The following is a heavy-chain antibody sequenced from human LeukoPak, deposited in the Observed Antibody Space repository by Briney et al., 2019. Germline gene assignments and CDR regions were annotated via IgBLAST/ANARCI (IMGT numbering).Heavy chain of an antibody. CDR1: GFSFSSTW. CDR3: AREYNSPNRFDY. Sequence: GGSLRLSCAASGFSFSSTWMSWVRQAPGKGLEWVSSISSSSSYINYADSVKGRFTISRDNAKNSLYLQMNSLRAEDTAVYYCAREYNSPNRFDYWGQGTLVTVSS. CDR2: ISSSSSYI. J-gene: IGHJ4*02. D-gene: IGHD1-20*01. V-gene: IGHV3-21*01.